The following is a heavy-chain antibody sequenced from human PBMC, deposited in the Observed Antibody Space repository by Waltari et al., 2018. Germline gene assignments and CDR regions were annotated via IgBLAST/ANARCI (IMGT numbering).Heavy chain of an antibody. CDR1: GFSISRGYS. J-gene: IGHJ4*02. V-gene: IGHV4-38-2*02. CDR2: IYHSGST. CDR3: AREGRSIAPAGTRRKDFTFDY. Sequence: QVQLQESGPGLVKPSETVSLTCAVSGFSISRGYSWGWIRQPPGRGLEWIGSIYHSGSTYYNPSLKSRATISVDTSKNQFSLKLSSVTAADTAVYYCAREGRSIAPAGTRRKDFTFDYWGQGTLVTVSS. D-gene: IGHD6-13*01.